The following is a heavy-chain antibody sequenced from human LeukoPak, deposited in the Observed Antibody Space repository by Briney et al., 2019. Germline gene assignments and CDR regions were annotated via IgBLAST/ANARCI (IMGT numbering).Heavy chain of an antibody. CDR3: ARLIVILPAANHAFDI. D-gene: IGHD2-2*01. Sequence: GGALRLSCAASGFTFSDYCMSWIRQAPGKGLEWVSYIRSSGNTIYYADSVKGRFTISRDNAKNSLYLQMNSLRAEDTAVHYCARLIVILPAANHAFDIWDQGTMVTASS. CDR1: GFTFSDYC. CDR2: IRSSGNTI. J-gene: IGHJ3*02. V-gene: IGHV3-11*04.